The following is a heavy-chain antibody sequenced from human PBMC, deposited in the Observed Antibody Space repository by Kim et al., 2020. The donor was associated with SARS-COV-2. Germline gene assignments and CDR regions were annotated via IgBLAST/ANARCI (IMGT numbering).Heavy chain of an antibody. CDR2: IYTSGST. V-gene: IGHV4-61*02. J-gene: IGHJ6*02. D-gene: IGHD1-26*01. CDR3: ARVRVGATGGYYYYYGMDV. Sequence: SETLSLTCTVSGGSISSGSYYWSWIRQPAGKGLEWIGRIYTSGSTNYNPSIKSRVTISVDTSKNQFSLKLSSVTAADTAVYYCARVRVGATGGYYYYYGMDVWGQGTTVTVSS. CDR1: GGSISSGSYY.